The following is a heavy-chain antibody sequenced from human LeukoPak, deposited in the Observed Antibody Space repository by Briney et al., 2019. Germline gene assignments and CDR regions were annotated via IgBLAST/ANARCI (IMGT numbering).Heavy chain of an antibody. CDR1: GFTFSSYA. CDR3: ARPGDIVVVPAAMKRSPFDY. V-gene: IGHV3-30-3*01. D-gene: IGHD2-2*01. Sequence: GGSLRLSCAASGFTFSSYAMHWVRQAPGKGLEWVAVISYDGSNKYYADSVKGRFTISRDNSKNTLYLQMNSLRAEDTAVYYCARPGDIVVVPAAMKRSPFDYWGQGTLVTVSS. CDR2: ISYDGSNK. J-gene: IGHJ4*02.